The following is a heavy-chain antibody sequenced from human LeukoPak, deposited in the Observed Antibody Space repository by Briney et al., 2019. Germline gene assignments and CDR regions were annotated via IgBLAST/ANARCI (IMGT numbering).Heavy chain of an antibody. D-gene: IGHD2-2*01. CDR3: ARLVAPAAQNDY. J-gene: IGHJ4*02. CDR2: INPDSGGT. CDR1: GYTFTGYY. Sequence: ASVKVSCKASGYTFTGYYMHWVRQAPGQGLEWMGRINPDSGGTNYAQKFQGRVTMTRDTSISTAYMELSRLRSDDTAVYYCARLVAPAAQNDYWGQGTLVTVSS. V-gene: IGHV1-2*06.